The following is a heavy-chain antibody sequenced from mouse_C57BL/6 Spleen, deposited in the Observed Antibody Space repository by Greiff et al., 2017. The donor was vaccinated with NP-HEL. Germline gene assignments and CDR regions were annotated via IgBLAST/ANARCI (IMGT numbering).Heavy chain of an antibody. Sequence: VQLQESGAELVRPGTSVKVSCKASGYAFTNYLIEWVKQRPGQGLEWIGVINPGSGGTNYNEKFKGKATLTADKSSSTAYMQLSSLTSEDSAVYFCARSYYYGSSGYFDVWGTGTTVTVSS. J-gene: IGHJ1*03. CDR1: GYAFTNYL. D-gene: IGHD1-1*01. CDR2: INPGSGGT. V-gene: IGHV1-54*01. CDR3: ARSYYYGSSGYFDV.